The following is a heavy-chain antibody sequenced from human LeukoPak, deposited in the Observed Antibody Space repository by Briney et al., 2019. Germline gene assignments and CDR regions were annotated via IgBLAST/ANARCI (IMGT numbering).Heavy chain of an antibody. D-gene: IGHD5-18*01. CDR2: IYSGGST. CDR1: GFTVSSNY. Sequence: GGSLRLSCAASGFTVSSNYMSWVRQAPGKGLEWVSVIYSGGSTYYADSVKGQFTISRDSSKNTLYLQMNGLRAEDTAVYYCARGGYTYGRVFDYWGQGTLVTVSS. V-gene: IGHV3-53*01. J-gene: IGHJ4*02. CDR3: ARGGYTYGRVFDY.